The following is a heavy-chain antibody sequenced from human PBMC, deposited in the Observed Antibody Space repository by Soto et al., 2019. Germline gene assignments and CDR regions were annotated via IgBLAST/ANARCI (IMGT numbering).Heavy chain of an antibody. D-gene: IGHD1-26*01. J-gene: IGHJ4*02. Sequence: PGGSLRLSCAASGFTFDDYAMHWVRQAPGKGLEWVSGISWNSGSIGYADSVKGRFTISRDNAKNSLYLQMNSLRAEDTALYYCAKDTAFWGGSYGPYYFDYWGQGTLVTVSS. V-gene: IGHV3-9*01. CDR1: GFTFDDYA. CDR3: AKDTAFWGGSYGPYYFDY. CDR2: ISWNSGSI.